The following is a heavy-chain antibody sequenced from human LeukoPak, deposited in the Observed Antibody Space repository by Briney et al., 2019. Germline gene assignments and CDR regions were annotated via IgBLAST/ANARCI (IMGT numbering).Heavy chain of an antibody. Sequence: PGGSLRLSCAASGFTFSSYEMNWVRQAPGKGLEWVSYISSSGSTIYYADSVKGRFTISRDNAKNSLYLQMNSLRAEDTAVYYCARVPVEYDSSGYYYPDIIDYWGQGTLVTVSS. CDR2: ISSSGSTI. D-gene: IGHD3-22*01. CDR1: GFTFSSYE. CDR3: ARVPVEYDSSGYYYPDIIDY. V-gene: IGHV3-48*03. J-gene: IGHJ4*02.